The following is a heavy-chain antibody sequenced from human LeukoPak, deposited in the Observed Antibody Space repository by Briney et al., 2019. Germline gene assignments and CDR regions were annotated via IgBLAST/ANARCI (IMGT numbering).Heavy chain of an antibody. CDR3: ARAPDSSGYYYHFDY. D-gene: IGHD3-22*01. J-gene: IGHJ4*02. Sequence: PGGSLRLSCAASGFTFSTYAMSWVRQAPGQGLEWVAIISYGGNNQYYADSVKGRFTISRDNSKNTVYLEMNSLRPEDTAVYYCARAPDSSGYYYHFDYWGQGTLVTVSS. V-gene: IGHV3-30*03. CDR2: ISYGGNNQ. CDR1: GFTFSTYA.